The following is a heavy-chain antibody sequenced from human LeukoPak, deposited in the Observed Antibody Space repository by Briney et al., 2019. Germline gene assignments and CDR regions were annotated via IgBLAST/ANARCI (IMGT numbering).Heavy chain of an antibody. Sequence: SETLSLTCAVSGGSISSGGYSWSWIRQPPGEGLEWIGYIYHSGSTYYNPSLKSRVTISVDRSKNQFSLKLSSVTAADTAVYYCARVRAPGGGDYFDYWGQGTLVTVSS. CDR2: IYHSGST. CDR3: ARVRAPGGGDYFDY. J-gene: IGHJ4*02. V-gene: IGHV4-30-2*01. CDR1: GGSISSGGYS. D-gene: IGHD2-2*01.